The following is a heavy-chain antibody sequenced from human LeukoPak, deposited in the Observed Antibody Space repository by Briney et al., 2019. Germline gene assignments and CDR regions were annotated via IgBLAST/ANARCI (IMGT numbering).Heavy chain of an antibody. V-gene: IGHV4-39*01. CDR2: IYYSGST. D-gene: IGHD6-13*01. J-gene: IGHJ4*02. CDR1: GGSISSSSYY. Sequence: SETLSLTCTVSGGSISSSSYYWGWIRQPPGKGLEWIGSIYYSGSTYYNPSLKSRVTISVDTSKNQFSLKLSSVTAADTAVYYCARRAVGTFDYWGQGTLVTVSS. CDR3: ARRAVGTFDY.